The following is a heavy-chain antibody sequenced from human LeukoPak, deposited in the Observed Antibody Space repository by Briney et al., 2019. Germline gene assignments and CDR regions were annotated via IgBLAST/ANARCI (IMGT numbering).Heavy chain of an antibody. CDR3: ARVLTTVTTSLAYFDY. Sequence: ASVKVSCKASGYTFTGYYMHWVRQAPGQGLEWMGWINPNSGGTNYAQKFQGRVTMTRDTSISTAYMELSRLRSDDTAVYYCARVLTTVTTSLAYFDYWGQGTLVTVSS. J-gene: IGHJ4*02. D-gene: IGHD4-17*01. CDR1: GYTFTGYY. V-gene: IGHV1-2*02. CDR2: INPNSGGT.